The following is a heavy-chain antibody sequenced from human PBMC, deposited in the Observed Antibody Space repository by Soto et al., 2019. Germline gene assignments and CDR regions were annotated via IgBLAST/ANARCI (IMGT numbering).Heavy chain of an antibody. J-gene: IGHJ4*02. CDR2: ISGSGGGT. D-gene: IGHD2-2*01. CDR3: ARQLGYCSTASCRLDS. Sequence: PGGSLSLSCAASGFTFSSYAMSWVRQAPGKGLEWVSAISGSGGGTYNADSVKGRFTISRDNSKNTLYLQMNGLRAEDTAVYYCARQLGYCSTASCRLDSWGRGTLVTVSS. V-gene: IGHV3-23*01. CDR1: GFTFSSYA.